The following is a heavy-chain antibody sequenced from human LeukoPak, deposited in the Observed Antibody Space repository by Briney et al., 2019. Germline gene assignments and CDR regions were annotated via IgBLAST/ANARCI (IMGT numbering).Heavy chain of an antibody. V-gene: IGHV3-23*01. D-gene: IGHD5-24*01. Sequence: GGSLRLSCAASGFTFSSYGMHWVRQAPGKRPEWVSSLTDSGGTTYYVDSVKGRFTISRDNSKNTLYLHMNSLRAEDTAMYYCAKKRDAFDIWGQGTMVTVSS. CDR3: AKKRDAFDI. J-gene: IGHJ3*02. CDR2: LTDSGGTT. CDR1: GFTFSSYG.